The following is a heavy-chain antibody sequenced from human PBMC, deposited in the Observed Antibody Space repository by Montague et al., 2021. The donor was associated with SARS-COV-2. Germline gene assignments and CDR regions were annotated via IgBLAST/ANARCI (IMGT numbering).Heavy chain of an antibody. CDR1: GGSFHIFS. D-gene: IGHD3-22*01. CDR2: IDHTGDT. CDR3: ARGTRVVGITPGFRW. J-gene: IGHJ4*02. V-gene: IGHV4-34*01. Sequence: SETLSLTCAVSGGSFHIFSWGWIRQSPGKGLEWIGEIDHTGDTKYNPSLKSRVTISVDKSKNQFPLNVTSMTAADTAMYYCARGTRVVGITPGFRWWGQGTQVAVSS.